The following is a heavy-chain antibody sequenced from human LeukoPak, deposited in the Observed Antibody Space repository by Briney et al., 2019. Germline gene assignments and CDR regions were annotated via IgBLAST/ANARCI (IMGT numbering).Heavy chain of an antibody. V-gene: IGHV4-34*01. CDR3: ARVGYFDWFIFSGAFDI. CDR2: INHSGST. Sequence: PSETLSLTCAVYGGSFSGYYWSWIRQPPGKGLEWIGEINHSGSTNYNPSLKRRVTISVDTSKNQFSLKLSSVTAADTAVYYCARVGYFDWFIFSGAFDIWGQGTMVTVSS. D-gene: IGHD3-9*01. CDR1: GGSFSGYY. J-gene: IGHJ3*02.